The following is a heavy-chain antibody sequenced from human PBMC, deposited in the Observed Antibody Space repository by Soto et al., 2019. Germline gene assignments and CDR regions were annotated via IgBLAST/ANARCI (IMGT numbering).Heavy chain of an antibody. J-gene: IGHJ4*02. CDR2: ISSSSSTI. V-gene: IGHV3-48*01. D-gene: IGHD4-17*01. CDR3: ATSSYGDTEGLFDY. CDR1: GFTFSSYS. Sequence: GGSLRLSCAASGFTFSSYSMNWVRQAPGKGLEWVSYISSSSSTIYYADSVKGRFTISRDSAKNSLYLQMNSLRAEDTAVYYSATSSYGDTEGLFDYWGQGTLVTVSS.